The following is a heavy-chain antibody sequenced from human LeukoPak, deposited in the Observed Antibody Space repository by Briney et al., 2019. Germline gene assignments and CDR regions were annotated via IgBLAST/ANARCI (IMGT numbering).Heavy chain of an antibody. V-gene: IGHV1-69*05. D-gene: IGHD2-2*01. CDR3: AGSSLERDCSSTSCFSFDY. Sequence: SVKVSCKASGGTFTSYAISWVRQPPVQGLEWVGGIIPIFGTANYAQKFQGRVTITTDESMSTAYMELSSLRSEDTAVYYCAGSSLERDCSSTSCFSFDYWGQGTLVTVSS. J-gene: IGHJ4*02. CDR1: GGTFTSYA. CDR2: IIPIFGTA.